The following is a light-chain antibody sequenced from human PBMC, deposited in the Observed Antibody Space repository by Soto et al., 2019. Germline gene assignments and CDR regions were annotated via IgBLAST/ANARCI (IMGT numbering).Light chain of an antibody. CDR3: NSHTSGDFRV. J-gene: IGLJ1*01. CDR1: SSDVGRYNH. Sequence: QSALTQPASVSGSPGQSITISCTGTSSDVGRYNHVSWYQHHPGKAPKLIISEVSNRPSVVSNRFSGSKSGYTASLTISGLQAEDEADYYCNSHTSGDFRVFGTGTKLTVL. CDR2: EVS. V-gene: IGLV2-14*01.